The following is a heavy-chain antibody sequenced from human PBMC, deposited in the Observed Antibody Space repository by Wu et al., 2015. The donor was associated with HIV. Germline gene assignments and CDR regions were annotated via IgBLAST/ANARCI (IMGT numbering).Heavy chain of an antibody. CDR1: AYSFTDYY. CDR2: INPSSGST. D-gene: IGHD6-19*01. J-gene: IGHJ4*02. CDR3: ARALRPVADALELDY. Sequence: QVQLVQSGAEVKKPGASVKISCKASAYSFTDYYIHWVRQAPGHGLEWVGIINPSSGSTSYAQKFKGRVTMTRDTSISTAFMELSRLRFDDTAIYYCARALRPVADALELDYWGQGTLVTVSS. V-gene: IGHV1-46*01.